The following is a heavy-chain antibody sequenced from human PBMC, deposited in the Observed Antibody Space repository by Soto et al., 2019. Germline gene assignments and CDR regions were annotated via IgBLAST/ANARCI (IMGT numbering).Heavy chain of an antibody. V-gene: IGHV3-53*04. CDR2: IYSGGST. CDR3: ATVYSYCPPAYYYYGMDV. J-gene: IGHJ6*02. CDR1: GFTVSSNY. D-gene: IGHD5-18*01. Sequence: EVQLVESGGGLVQPGGSLRLSCAASGFTVSSNYMSWVRQAPGKGLEWVSVIYSGGSTYYADSVKGRFTISRHNSKNTRYLQMNSLSAEDTAVYYCATVYSYCPPAYYYYGMDVWGQGTTVTVSS.